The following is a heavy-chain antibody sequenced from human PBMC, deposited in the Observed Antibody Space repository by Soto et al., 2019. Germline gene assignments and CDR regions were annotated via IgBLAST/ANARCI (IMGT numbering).Heavy chain of an antibody. CDR3: ARVRTPLVNTRTHWYFDL. CDR2: ISSSGSTI. V-gene: IGHV3-11*01. D-gene: IGHD2-2*01. Sequence: QVQLVESGGGLVKPGGSLRLSCAASGFTFSDYYMSWIRQAPGKGLEWVSYISSSGSTIYYADSVKGRFTISRDNAKNSLYLQMNSLRAEDTAVYYCARVRTPLVNTRTHWYFDLWGRGTLVTVSS. J-gene: IGHJ2*01. CDR1: GFTFSDYY.